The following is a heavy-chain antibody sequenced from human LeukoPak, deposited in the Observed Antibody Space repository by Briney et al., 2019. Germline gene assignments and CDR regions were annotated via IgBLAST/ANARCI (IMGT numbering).Heavy chain of an antibody. CDR3: ARELDIVVVPAANPYNWFDP. Sequence: PSETLSLTCTVSGDSISSYYWTWIRQPAGKGLEWIGRFYSSGSTNYNRSPKSRVTMSVDTSKNQFSLKLSSVTAADTAVYYCARELDIVVVPAANPYNWFDPWGQGTLVTVSS. D-gene: IGHD2-2*01. V-gene: IGHV4-4*07. CDR1: GDSISSYY. CDR2: FYSSGST. J-gene: IGHJ5*02.